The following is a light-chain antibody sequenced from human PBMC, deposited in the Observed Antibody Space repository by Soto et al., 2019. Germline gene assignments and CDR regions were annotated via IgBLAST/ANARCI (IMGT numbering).Light chain of an antibody. V-gene: IGKV1-27*01. Sequence: DIQMTQSPSSLSASVGDRVTITCRARQDISNYLAWYLQKPGKVPKLLIYAASTLQTCVQAWFSGSGSGTVFTLAINSLQPEDVATYYCQNYKSAPNTFGRGTRLEIK. J-gene: IGKJ2*01. CDR2: AAS. CDR3: QNYKSAPNT. CDR1: QDISNY.